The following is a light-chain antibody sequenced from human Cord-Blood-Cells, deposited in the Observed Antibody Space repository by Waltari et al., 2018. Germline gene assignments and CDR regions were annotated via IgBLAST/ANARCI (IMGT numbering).Light chain of an antibody. CDR3: AAWDDSLSGRV. CDR1: SSNIGSNY. J-gene: IGLJ3*02. V-gene: IGLV1-47*01. CDR2: RNN. Sequence: QSVLTQPPSASGTPGQRVTISCSGSSSNIGSNYVYWYQQLPGTAPKLLIYRNNQWPSGVPDRFSGSKSGTSASRAISGLRSEDEADYYCAAWDDSLSGRVFGGGTKLTVL.